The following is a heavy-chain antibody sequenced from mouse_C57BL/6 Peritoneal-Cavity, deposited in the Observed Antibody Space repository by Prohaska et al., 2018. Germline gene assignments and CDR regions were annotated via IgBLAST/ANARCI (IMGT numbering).Heavy chain of an antibody. J-gene: IGHJ3*01. D-gene: IGHD3-2*02. Sequence: HGKSLEWIGDINPNNGGTSYNQKFKGKATLTVDKSSGTAYMELRSLTSEDSAVYYCARRGAAQAYSWFAYWGQGTLVTVSA. CDR3: ARRGAAQAYSWFAY. CDR2: INPNNGGT. V-gene: IGHV1-26*01.